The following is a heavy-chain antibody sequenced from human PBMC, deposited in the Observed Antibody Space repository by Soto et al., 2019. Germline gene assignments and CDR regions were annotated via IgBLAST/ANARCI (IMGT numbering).Heavy chain of an antibody. CDR1: GSTLTSDD. CDR2: MNPNSGNT. D-gene: IGHD5-12*01. J-gene: IGHJ3*02. Sequence: ASVTGSCPASGSTLTSDDGNWGRQDTGQGLEWMGWMNPNSGNTGYAQKFQGRVTMTRNTSISTAYMELSSLRSEDTAVYYCAREVATKNDAFDIWGQGTMVTVS. CDR3: AREVATKNDAFDI. V-gene: IGHV1-8*01.